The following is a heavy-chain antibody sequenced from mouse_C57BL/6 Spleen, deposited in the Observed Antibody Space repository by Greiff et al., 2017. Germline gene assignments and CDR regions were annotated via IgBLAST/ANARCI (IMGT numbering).Heavy chain of an antibody. CDR1: GFTFSSYA. Sequence: EVMLVESGEGLVKPGGSLKLSCAASGFTFSSYAMSWVRQTPEKRLEWVAYISSGGDYIYYADTVQGRFTISRDNARNTLYLQMSSLKSEDTAMYYCTRDPAYDYWYFDVWGTGTTVTVSS. D-gene: IGHD2-3*01. V-gene: IGHV5-9-1*02. CDR3: TRDPAYDYWYFDV. J-gene: IGHJ1*03. CDR2: ISSGGDYI.